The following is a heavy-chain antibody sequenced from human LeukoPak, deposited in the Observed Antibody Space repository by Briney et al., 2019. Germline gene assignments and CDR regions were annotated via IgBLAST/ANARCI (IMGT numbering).Heavy chain of an antibody. CDR2: INPNSGGT. CDR1: GYTFTGYY. Sequence: GASVTVSCKASGYTFTGYYMHWVRQAPGQGLEWMGWINPNSGGTNYAQKFQGRVTMTRDTSISTAYMELSRLRSDDTAVYYCARVVHRNGSGSYCLNYWGQGTLVTVSS. CDR3: ARVVHRNGSGSYCLNY. J-gene: IGHJ4*02. D-gene: IGHD3-10*01. V-gene: IGHV1-2*02.